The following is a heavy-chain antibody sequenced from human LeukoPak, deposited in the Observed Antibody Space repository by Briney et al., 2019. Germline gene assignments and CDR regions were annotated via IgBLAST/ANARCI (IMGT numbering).Heavy chain of an antibody. CDR3: VGSGWQVYFDF. Sequence: PGGSLRLSCAASGFTFTSFWMTWVRQAPGKGLEWVANIKQDGSEEYYVDSVKGRFTISRDNDKNSVYLQMSSLRAEDTAVYFCVGSGWQVYFDFWGQGTLVTVSS. CDR2: IKQDGSEE. V-gene: IGHV3-7*01. D-gene: IGHD6-19*01. CDR1: GFTFTSFW. J-gene: IGHJ4*02.